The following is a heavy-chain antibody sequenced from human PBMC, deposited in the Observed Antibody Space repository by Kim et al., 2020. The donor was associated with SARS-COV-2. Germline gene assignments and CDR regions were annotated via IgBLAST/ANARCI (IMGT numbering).Heavy chain of an antibody. V-gene: IGHV1-69*01. CDR2: TA. J-gene: IGHJ4*02. CDR3: ARGSHRLFDY. Sequence: TANYAQKFQGRVTITADESTSTAYMELSSLGSEDTAVYYCARGSHRLFDYWGQGTLVTVSS.